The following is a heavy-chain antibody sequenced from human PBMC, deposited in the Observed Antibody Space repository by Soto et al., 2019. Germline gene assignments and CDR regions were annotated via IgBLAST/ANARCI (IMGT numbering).Heavy chain of an antibody. CDR3: ARQYCELCCQGGPYYGMDV. Sequence: GESLKISCRASGYNFLAFRVVWVRQMPGKGPEWMGIIHPGDSDTRYNPSFQGQVTLSVDKSTTTAHLQWSSLKASDTATYYCARQYCELCCQGGPYYGMDVWGQGTTVTVSS. J-gene: IGHJ6*02. V-gene: IGHV5-51*01. CDR1: GYNFLAFR. D-gene: IGHD2-8*02. CDR2: IHPGDSDT.